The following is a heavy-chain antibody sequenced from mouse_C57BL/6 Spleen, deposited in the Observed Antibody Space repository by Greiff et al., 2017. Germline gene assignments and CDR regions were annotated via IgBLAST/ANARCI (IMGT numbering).Heavy chain of an antibody. CDR2: IDPSDSET. CDR3: ARDYGSSYRFAY. Sequence: VKLQQPGAELVRPGSSVKLSCKASGYTFTSYWMHWVKQRPIQGLEWIGNIDPSDSETHYNQKFKDKATLTVDKSSSTAYMQLSSLTSEDSAVYYCARDYGSSYRFAYWGQGTLVTVSA. V-gene: IGHV1-52*01. D-gene: IGHD1-1*01. J-gene: IGHJ3*01. CDR1: GYTFTSYW.